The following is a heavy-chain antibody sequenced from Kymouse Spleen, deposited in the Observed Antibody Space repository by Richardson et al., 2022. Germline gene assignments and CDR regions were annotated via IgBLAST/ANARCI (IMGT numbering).Heavy chain of an antibody. CDR2: IYYSGST. J-gene: IGHJ4*02. V-gene: IGHV4-39*01. CDR3: ALITMVRGVIFDY. CDR1: GGSISSSSYY. D-gene: IGHD3-10*01. Sequence: QLQLQESGPGLVKPSETLSLTCTVSGGSISSSSYYWGWIRQPPGKGLEWIGSIYYSGSTYYNPSLKSRVTISVDTSKNQFSLKLSSVTAADTAVYYCALITMVRGVIFDYWGQGTLVTVSS.